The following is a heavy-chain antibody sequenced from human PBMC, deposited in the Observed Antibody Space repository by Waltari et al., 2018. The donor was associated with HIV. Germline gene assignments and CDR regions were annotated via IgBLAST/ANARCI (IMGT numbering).Heavy chain of an antibody. J-gene: IGHJ4*02. CDR2: INPNSGGT. CDR3: ARVPYYYDTSAYPDY. D-gene: IGHD3-22*01. CDR1: GYTFTGYY. V-gene: IGHV1-2*02. Sequence: QVQLVQSGAEVQKPGASVKVSCKASGYTFTGYYMHWVRQATGQGLEWMGWINPNSGGTNYAQKFQGRVTMTRDTSITTVYMEVSRLRSDDTAVYYCARVPYYYDTSAYPDYWGQGTLVTVSS.